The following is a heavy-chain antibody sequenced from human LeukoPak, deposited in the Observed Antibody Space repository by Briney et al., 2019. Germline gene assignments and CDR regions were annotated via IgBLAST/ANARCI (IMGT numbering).Heavy chain of an antibody. CDR2: IYYSGST. CDR3: ARIDTAMVALDY. J-gene: IGHJ4*02. CDR1: GGSISSYY. V-gene: IGHV4-59*12. Sequence: SETLSLTCTVSGGSISSYYWSWIRRPPGKGLEWIGYIYYSGSTNYNPSLKSRVTISVDTSKNQFSLKLSSVTAADTAVYYCARIDTAMVALDYWGQGTLVTVSS. D-gene: IGHD5-18*01.